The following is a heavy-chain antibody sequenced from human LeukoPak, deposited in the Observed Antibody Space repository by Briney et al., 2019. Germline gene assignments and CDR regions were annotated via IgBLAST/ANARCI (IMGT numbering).Heavy chain of an antibody. CDR1: GYTFTSYY. D-gene: IGHD3-3*01. CDR3: ARDSPRRITIFGVVTPYGMDV. V-gene: IGHV1-46*01. J-gene: IGHJ6*02. CDR2: INPSGGST. Sequence: ASVKVSCKASGYTFTSYYMHWVRQAPGQGLEWMGIINPSGGSTSYAQKFQGRATMTRDTSTSTVYMELSSLRSEDTAVYYCARDSPRRITIFGVVTPYGMDVWGQGTTVTVSS.